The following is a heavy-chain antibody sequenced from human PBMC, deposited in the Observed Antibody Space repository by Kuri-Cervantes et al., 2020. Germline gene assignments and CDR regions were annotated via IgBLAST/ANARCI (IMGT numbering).Heavy chain of an antibody. V-gene: IGHV3-30*03. D-gene: IGHD4-23*01. J-gene: IGHJ4*02. CDR2: ISYDGSNK. CDR3: SRDFFALGDYGGNSMSYFDY. Sequence: SCAASGITFRSYGMHWVRQAPGKGLEWVAVISYDGSNKYYADSVKGRFTVSRVNSKNTLYLQMNSLIPEDTAVYYCSRDFFALGDYGGNSMSYFDYWGQGTLVTVSS. CDR1: GITFRSYG.